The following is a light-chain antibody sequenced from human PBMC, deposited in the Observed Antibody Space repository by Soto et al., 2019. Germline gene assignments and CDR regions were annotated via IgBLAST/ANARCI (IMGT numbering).Light chain of an antibody. J-gene: IGLJ1*01. CDR3: SSYTSRSTLYV. CDR2: EVT. V-gene: IGLV2-14*01. CDR1: SSDIGGYNY. Sequence: QSVLTQPASESGSPGQSITVSCTGTSSDIGGYNYVSWYQQHPGKAPKLMVYEVTNRPSGVSDRFSGSKSGNTASLTISGLQADDEGYYYCSSYTSRSTLYVFGTGTKLTVL.